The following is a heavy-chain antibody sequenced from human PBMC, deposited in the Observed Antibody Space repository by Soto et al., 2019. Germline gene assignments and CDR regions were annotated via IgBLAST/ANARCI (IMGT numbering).Heavy chain of an antibody. CDR1: GYTFSNFC. J-gene: IGHJ4*02. CDR2: IYPGDSES. CDR3: ARPSNNYVAH. V-gene: IGHV5-51*01. D-gene: IGHD4-4*01. Sequence: PGESLKISCNGSGYTFSNFCIGLVRQMPGKGLEWMGIIYPGDSESRYSPSFQGQVTISADKSISTAYLQWNSLKASDTAMYYCARPSNNYVAHWGQGTLVTVSS.